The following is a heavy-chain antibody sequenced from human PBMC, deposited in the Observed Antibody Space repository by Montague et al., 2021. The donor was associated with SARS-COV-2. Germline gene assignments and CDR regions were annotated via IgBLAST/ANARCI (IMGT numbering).Heavy chain of an antibody. CDR2: IYWDDDK. CDR3: AHSSGVDWLPRSGFDS. J-gene: IGHJ5*01. D-gene: IGHD3-9*01. Sequence: PALVKPTQTLTLTCTFSGFSLSTIGVGVGWIRQPPGKALEWLALIYWDDDKRYSPFLRSRLTITKDTSKNQVVLTMTNMDPVDTATYFCAHSSGVDWLPRSGFDSWGQGTRVTVAS. CDR1: GFSLSTIGVG. V-gene: IGHV2-5*02.